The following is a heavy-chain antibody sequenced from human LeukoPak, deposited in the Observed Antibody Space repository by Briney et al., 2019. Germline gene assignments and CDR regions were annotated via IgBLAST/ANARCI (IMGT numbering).Heavy chain of an antibody. V-gene: IGHV4-59*01. CDR3: ARDGTTGTTI. CDR2: IYYSGST. CDR1: GGSISSYY. Sequence: KPSETLSLTCTVYGGSISSYYWSWIRQPPGKGLEWIGYIYYSGSTNYNPSLKSRVTISVDTSKNQFSLKLSSVTAADTAVYYCARDGTTGTTIWGQGTLVTVSS. D-gene: IGHD1-7*01. J-gene: IGHJ4*02.